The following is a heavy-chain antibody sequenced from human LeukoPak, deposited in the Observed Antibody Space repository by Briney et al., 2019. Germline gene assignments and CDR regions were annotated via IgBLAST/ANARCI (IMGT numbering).Heavy chain of an antibody. D-gene: IGHD3-10*01. Sequence: GGSLRLSCAASGFTFSSYAMSWGRQAPGKGLEWVSAISGSGGSTYYADSVKGRFTISRDNSKNTLYLQMNSLRAEDTAVYYCAKEIQFGELYYYYYGMDVWGKGTTVTVSS. V-gene: IGHV3-23*01. CDR2: ISGSGGST. CDR3: AKEIQFGELYYYYYGMDV. J-gene: IGHJ6*04. CDR1: GFTFSSYA.